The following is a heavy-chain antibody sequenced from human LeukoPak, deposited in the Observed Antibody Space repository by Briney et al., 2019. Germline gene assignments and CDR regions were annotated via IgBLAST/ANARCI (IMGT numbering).Heavy chain of an antibody. CDR1: GYTFTSYY. Sequence: ASVKVSCKASGYTFTSYYIHWVRQAPGQGLEWMGVINPGGGSTTYAQKFQGTVTMTRDMSTSTVYMELSSLRSEDTAVYYCATIEAAGSDFDYWGQGTLVTVSS. CDR3: ATIEAAGSDFDY. CDR2: INPGGGST. V-gene: IGHV1-46*01. J-gene: IGHJ4*02. D-gene: IGHD6-13*01.